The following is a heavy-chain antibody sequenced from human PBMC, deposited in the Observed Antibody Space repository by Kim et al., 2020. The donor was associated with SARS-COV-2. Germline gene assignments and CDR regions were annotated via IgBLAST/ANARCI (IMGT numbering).Heavy chain of an antibody. V-gene: IGHV4-34*01. D-gene: IGHD2-2*01. Sequence: SETLSLTCAVYGGSFSGYYWSWIRQPPGKGLEWIGEINHSGSTNYNPSLKSRVTISVDTSKNQFSLKLSSVTAADTAVYYCARVVGPGKDIVVVPAAMDYYGMDVGGQGTTVTVSS. J-gene: IGHJ6*02. CDR1: GGSFSGYY. CDR3: ARVVGPGKDIVVVPAAMDYYGMDV. CDR2: INHSGST.